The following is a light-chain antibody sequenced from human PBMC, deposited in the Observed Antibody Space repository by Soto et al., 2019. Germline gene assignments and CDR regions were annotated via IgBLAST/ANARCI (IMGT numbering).Light chain of an antibody. CDR3: QHYSSSPIT. V-gene: IGKV3-20*01. Sequence: EIVLTQSPGTLSLSPGERATLSCRASQSVSSSYLAWYQQKPGQAPRLLIDGASSRATVIPDRFSGSGAGAVFTITISLQAHEYVALYYWQHYSSSPITFGGGTKLEIK. J-gene: IGKJ4*01. CDR2: GAS. CDR1: QSVSSSY.